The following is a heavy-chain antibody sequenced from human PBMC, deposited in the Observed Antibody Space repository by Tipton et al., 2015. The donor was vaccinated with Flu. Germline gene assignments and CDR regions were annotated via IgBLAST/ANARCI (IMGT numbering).Heavy chain of an antibody. CDR3: AREGDIVVVPAAMEAFDI. CDR1: GYTFTSYG. D-gene: IGHD2-2*01. CDR2: ISAYNGNT. Sequence: QLVQSGAEVKKPGASAKVSCKASGYTFTSYGISWVRQAPGQGLEWMGWISAYNGNTNYAQKLQGRVTMTTDTSTSTAYMELRSLRSDDTAVYYCAREGDIVVVPAAMEAFDIWGQGTMVTVSS. J-gene: IGHJ3*02. V-gene: IGHV1-18*04.